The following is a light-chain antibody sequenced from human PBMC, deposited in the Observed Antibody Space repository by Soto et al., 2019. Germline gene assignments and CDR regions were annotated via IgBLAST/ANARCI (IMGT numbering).Light chain of an antibody. J-gene: IGKJ4*01. CDR1: QSVSNNY. CDR3: QPYDNWPLT. Sequence: EIVSTQSPGTLSLSPGERATLSCRASQSVSNNYLAWYQQKPGQAPRLLIYGASNRATGIPDRFSGGGSGTDFTLTINSLQSEDFAIYYCQPYDNWPLTFGGGTKV. V-gene: IGKV3-20*01. CDR2: GAS.